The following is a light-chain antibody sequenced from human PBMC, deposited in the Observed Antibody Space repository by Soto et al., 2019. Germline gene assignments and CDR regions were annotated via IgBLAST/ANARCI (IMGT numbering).Light chain of an antibody. Sequence: DIQMTQSPSTLSASVGDTVTITCRASESIRSWLAWYQQKPGKAPKLLIYDASSFESGVPSRFSGSVSGTEFTLTISSLQPDAFTTYYCQQYTSGTFGQGTKVEIK. CDR3: QQYTSGT. V-gene: IGKV1-5*01. J-gene: IGKJ1*01. CDR1: ESIRSW. CDR2: DAS.